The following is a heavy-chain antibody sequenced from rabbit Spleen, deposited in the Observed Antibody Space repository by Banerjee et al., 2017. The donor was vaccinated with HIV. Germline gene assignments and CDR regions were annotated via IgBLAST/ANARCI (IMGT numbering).Heavy chain of an antibody. CDR1: GVSSSSSSY. Sequence: QSLEESGGDLVKPGASLTLTCTASGVSSSSSSYMCWVRQAPGKGLEWIACIHGGSVNNIYYASWARGRFTISKTSSTTVTLQMTSLTAADTATYFCARFYAGYGDFGYAAMWGQGTLVTVS. CDR3: ARFYAGYGDFGYAAM. V-gene: IGHV1S40*01. D-gene: IGHD7-1*01. CDR2: IHGGSVNNI. J-gene: IGHJ4*01.